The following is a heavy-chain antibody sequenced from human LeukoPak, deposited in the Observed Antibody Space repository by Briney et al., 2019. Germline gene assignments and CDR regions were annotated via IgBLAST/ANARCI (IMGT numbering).Heavy chain of an antibody. Sequence: SETLSLTCAVYGGSFSSYYWSWIRQPPGKGLEWIGEINHSGSTNYNPSLKSRVTISVDTSKNQFSLKLSSVTAADTAVYYCARDCSGGSCYSGTGAFDIWGQGTMVTVSS. D-gene: IGHD2-15*01. V-gene: IGHV4-34*01. J-gene: IGHJ3*02. CDR1: GGSFSSYY. CDR2: INHSGST. CDR3: ARDCSGGSCYSGTGAFDI.